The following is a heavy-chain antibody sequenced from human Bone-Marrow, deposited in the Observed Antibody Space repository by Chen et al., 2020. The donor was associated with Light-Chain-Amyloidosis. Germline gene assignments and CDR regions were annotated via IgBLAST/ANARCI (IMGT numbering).Heavy chain of an antibody. CDR3: ARRRDGYNFDY. Sequence: EVQLEQSGPEVKKPGETLKISCKGTGYTFTNDWIGWVRQMPGKGLEWMGVIYPDDSDARYSPSFEGQVTISADKSITTAYLQWRSLKASDTAMYYCARRRDGYNFDYWGQGTLVTVSS. V-gene: IGHV5-51*01. CDR2: IYPDDSDA. CDR1: GYTFTNDW. J-gene: IGHJ4*02. D-gene: IGHD5-12*01.